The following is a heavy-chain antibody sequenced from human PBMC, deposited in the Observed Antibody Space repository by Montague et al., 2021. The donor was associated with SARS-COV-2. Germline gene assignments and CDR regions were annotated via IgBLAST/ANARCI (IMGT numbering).Heavy chain of an antibody. D-gene: IGHD3-3*01. CDR1: GGSFSGYY. CDR2: INHSGST. J-gene: IGHJ5*02. CDR3: AGVAPRYDSITIFGVVIPDWLDP. Sequence: SETLSLTCAVYGGSFSGYYWSWIRQPPGKGLEWIGEINHSGSTNYNPSLKSRVTISVDTSKNQFSLKLSSVTAADTAVYYCAGVAPRYDSITIFGVVIPDWLDPWGREPWSPSPQ. V-gene: IGHV4-34*01.